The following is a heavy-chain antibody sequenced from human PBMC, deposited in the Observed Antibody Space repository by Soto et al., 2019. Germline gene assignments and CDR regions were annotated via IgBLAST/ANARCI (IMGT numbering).Heavy chain of an antibody. V-gene: IGHV4-30-4*01. CDR1: GDSISNLDYF. D-gene: IGHD7-27*01. Sequence: SETLSLTCSVSGDSISNLDYFWAWIRQPPGQALEYIGYIYKSATTYYNPSFESRVAISVDTSKSQFSLNVTSVTAADTAVYFCARGRYCLTGRCFPNWFDTWGQGALVTVSS. J-gene: IGHJ5*02. CDR3: ARGRYCLTGRCFPNWFDT. CDR2: IYKSATT.